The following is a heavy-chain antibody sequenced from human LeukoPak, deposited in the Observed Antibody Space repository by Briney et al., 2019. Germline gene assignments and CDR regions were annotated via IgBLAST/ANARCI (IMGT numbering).Heavy chain of an antibody. CDR3: AKDQGAYCGGDCYSYFDY. D-gene: IGHD2-21*02. V-gene: IGHV3-30-3*01. CDR1: GFTFSSYA. J-gene: IGHJ4*02. CDR2: ISYDGSNK. Sequence: PGRSLRLSCAASGFTFSSYAMHWVRQAPGKGLEWVAVISYDGSNKYYADSVKGRFTISRDNSKNTLYLQMNSLRAGDTAVYYCAKDQGAYCGGDCYSYFDYWGQGTLVTVSS.